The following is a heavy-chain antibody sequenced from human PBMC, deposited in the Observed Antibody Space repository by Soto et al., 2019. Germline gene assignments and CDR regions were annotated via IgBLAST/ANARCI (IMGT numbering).Heavy chain of an antibody. Sequence: EVQLVESGGGLVQPGESLRLSCAASGFTFDYYWMHWVRQAQGKGLVWVSRVHSDGATTTYADSVKGRFTIYRDNARNTVTLHMRSLRAEDTVIYFFARGDRGGFDLWGHGTVVTVSS. CDR3: ARGDRGGFDL. J-gene: IGHJ3*01. D-gene: IGHD3-10*01. CDR1: GFTFDYYW. CDR2: VHSDGATT. V-gene: IGHV3-74*01.